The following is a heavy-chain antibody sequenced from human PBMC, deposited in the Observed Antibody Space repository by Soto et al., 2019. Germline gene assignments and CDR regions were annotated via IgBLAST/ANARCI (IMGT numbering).Heavy chain of an antibody. CDR3: AIGDDLDL. CDR1: NGSFRDYY. CDR2: VNHSGTT. J-gene: IGHJ5*02. Sequence: PSETLSLTCAVPNGSFRDYYWTWIRQPPGKGLEWIGEVNHSGTTNFNPSLKSRLTISLDTSKEQLSLNLTSVTAADTAVYYCAIGDDLDLWAQGILVTVSS. V-gene: IGHV4-34*01. D-gene: IGHD3-3*01.